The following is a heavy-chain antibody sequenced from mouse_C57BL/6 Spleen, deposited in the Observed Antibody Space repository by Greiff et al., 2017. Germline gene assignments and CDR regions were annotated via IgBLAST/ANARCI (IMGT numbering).Heavy chain of an antibody. Sequence: VQLQESGAELVKPGASVKISCKASGYAFSSYWMNWVKQRPGKGLEWIGQIYPGDGDTNYNGKFKGKATLTADKSSSKAYMQLSSLTSEDSAVYFCARNYDSSYWGQGTLVTVSA. CDR3: ARNYDSSY. D-gene: IGHD2-4*01. CDR1: GYAFSSYW. J-gene: IGHJ3*01. CDR2: IYPGDGDT. V-gene: IGHV1-80*01.